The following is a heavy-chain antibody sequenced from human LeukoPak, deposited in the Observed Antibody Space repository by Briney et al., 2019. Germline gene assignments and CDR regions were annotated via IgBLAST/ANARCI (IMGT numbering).Heavy chain of an antibody. CDR2: ISSIGIST. J-gene: IGHJ4*02. CDR3: AKGAARLDYFDY. V-gene: IGHV3-23*01. Sequence: GGSLRLSCVASGFTFSSFAMSWVRQAPGKGLEWVSAISSIGISTYYADSVKGRFTISRDNSKNTLYLQMNSLRAEDTAVYYCAKGAARLDYFDYWGQGTLVTVSS. D-gene: IGHD6-6*01. CDR1: GFTFSSFA.